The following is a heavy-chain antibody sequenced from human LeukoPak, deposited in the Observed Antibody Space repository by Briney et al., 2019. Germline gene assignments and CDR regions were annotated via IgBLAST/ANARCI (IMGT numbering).Heavy chain of an antibody. CDR3: ASKTLGPTTVNDY. CDR1: GFTFSSYS. V-gene: IGHV3-21*01. D-gene: IGHD4-11*01. J-gene: IGHJ4*02. Sequence: GGSLRLSCAASGFTFSSYSMNWVRQAPGKGLEWVSSISSSSYIYYADSVKGRFTISRDNAKNSLYLQMNSLRAEDTAVYYCASKTLGPTTVNDYWGQGTLVTVSS. CDR2: ISSSSYI.